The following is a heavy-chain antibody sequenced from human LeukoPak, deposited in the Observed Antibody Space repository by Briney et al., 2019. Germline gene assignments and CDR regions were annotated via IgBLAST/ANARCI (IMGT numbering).Heavy chain of an antibody. V-gene: IGHV4-4*07. Sequence: PSETLSLTCTVSGGSISSYYWSWVRQPAGKGLEWIGRIYTSGSNNYNLSLKSRVTISLETTENQFSLRLRSVTAAGTAVYYCAREGIAVADTYYYYYMDVWGKGTWVTVSS. CDR2: IYTSGSN. CDR1: GGSISSYY. J-gene: IGHJ6*03. D-gene: IGHD6-19*01. CDR3: AREGIAVADTYYYYYMDV.